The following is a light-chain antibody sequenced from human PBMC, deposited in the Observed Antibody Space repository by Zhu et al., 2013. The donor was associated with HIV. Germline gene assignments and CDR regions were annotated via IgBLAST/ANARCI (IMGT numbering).Light chain of an antibody. CDR2: KVS. Sequence: VVMTQSPLSLPVTLGQPASISCRSSQSLVHSDGDTYLNWFQQRPGQSPRRLIYKVSDRDSGVPDRLSGSGSGTDFTLKISRVEAEDVGVYYCMQGTHWPPSFGQGTKLEIK. V-gene: IGKV2-30*02. CDR3: MQGTHWPPS. J-gene: IGKJ2*03. CDR1: QSLVHSDGDTY.